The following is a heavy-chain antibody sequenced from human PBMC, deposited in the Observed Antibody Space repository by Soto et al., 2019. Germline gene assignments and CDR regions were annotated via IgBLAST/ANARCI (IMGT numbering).Heavy chain of an antibody. Sequence: XESLKISCKGSGYSFTSYWISWVRQMPGKGLEWMGRIDPSDSYTNYSPSFQGHVTISADKSISTAYLQWSSLKASDTAMYYCARRGPYCSGGSCYFATQAFDPWGQGTLVTVSS. CDR2: IDPSDSYT. D-gene: IGHD2-15*01. CDR3: ARRGPYCSGGSCYFATQAFDP. J-gene: IGHJ5*02. CDR1: GYSFTSYW. V-gene: IGHV5-10-1*01.